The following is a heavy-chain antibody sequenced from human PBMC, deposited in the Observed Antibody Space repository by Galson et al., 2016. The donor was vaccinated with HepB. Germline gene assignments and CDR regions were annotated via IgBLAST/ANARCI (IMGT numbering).Heavy chain of an antibody. Sequence: SLRLSCAASGFTFKTYWMSRIRQAPGEGLERVANRKEEGTVENYVDSVKGRFTISRDNAKSSFYLQMNNLRAEDTGVYYCARDMYTTARDYWGQGTLVTVSS. J-gene: IGHJ4*02. CDR2: RKEEGTVE. CDR3: ARDMYTTARDY. CDR1: GFTFKTYW. V-gene: IGHV3-7*01. D-gene: IGHD2/OR15-2a*01.